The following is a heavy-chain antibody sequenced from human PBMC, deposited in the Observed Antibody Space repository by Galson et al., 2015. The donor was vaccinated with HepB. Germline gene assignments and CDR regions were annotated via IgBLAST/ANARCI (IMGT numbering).Heavy chain of an antibody. Sequence: PALVKPTQTLTLTCTFSGFTLTSSGVCVSWIRQPPGKALEWLAVIDWDDNRHYTRSLKTRLTIFKDTSKNQVVLRMANVDPVDTAAYYCARLPRRFGARVGVFHYYGMDVWGQGTTVTVSS. V-gene: IGHV2-70*01. D-gene: IGHD3-16*01. CDR3: ARLPRRFGARVGVFHYYGMDV. J-gene: IGHJ6*02. CDR1: GFTLTSSGVC. CDR2: IDWDDNR.